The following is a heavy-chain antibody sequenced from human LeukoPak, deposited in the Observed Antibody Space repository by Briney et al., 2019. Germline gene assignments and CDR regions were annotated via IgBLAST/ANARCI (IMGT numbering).Heavy chain of an antibody. J-gene: IGHJ4*02. CDR2: INPNSGGT. D-gene: IGHD3-16*02. CDR3: ARDKSRKSFKELSSVIWD. Sequence: ASVKVSCKASGYTFTGYYMHWVRQAPGQGLEWMGWINPNSGGTNYAQKFQGRVTMTRDTSTSTVYMELSSLRSEDTAVYYCARDKSRKSFKELSSVIWDWGQGTLVTVSS. V-gene: IGHV1-2*02. CDR1: GYTFTGYY.